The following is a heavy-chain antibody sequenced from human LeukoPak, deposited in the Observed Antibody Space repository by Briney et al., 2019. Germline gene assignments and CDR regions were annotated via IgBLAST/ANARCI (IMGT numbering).Heavy chain of an antibody. V-gene: IGHV3-30*18. CDR2: ISFDGSNK. CDR1: GFTVSSNY. CDR3: AKDGAYINYQYYFDS. D-gene: IGHD4-11*01. J-gene: IGHJ4*02. Sequence: QSGGSLRLSCAASGFTVSSNYMSWVRQAPGKGLEWVAVISFDGSNKYYADSVKGRFTISRDNSKTTLSLQMNSLRVEDTAVYYCAKDGAYINYQYYFDSWGRGTLVTVSS.